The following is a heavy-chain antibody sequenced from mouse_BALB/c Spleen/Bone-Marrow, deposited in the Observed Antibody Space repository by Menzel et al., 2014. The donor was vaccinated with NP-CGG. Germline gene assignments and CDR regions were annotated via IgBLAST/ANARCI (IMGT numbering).Heavy chain of an antibody. D-gene: IGHD3-2*01. V-gene: IGHV14-3*02. CDR2: IDPANGNT. CDR1: GFNIKDTY. Sequence: VQLKQSGAELVKPGASVKLSCTASGFNIKDTYMHWVKQRPEQGLEWIGRIDPANGNTKYDPKFQGKATITADTSSNTAYLQLSSLTSEDTAVYYCATDSPGYLDYWGQGTTLTVSS. CDR3: ATDSPGYLDY. J-gene: IGHJ2*01.